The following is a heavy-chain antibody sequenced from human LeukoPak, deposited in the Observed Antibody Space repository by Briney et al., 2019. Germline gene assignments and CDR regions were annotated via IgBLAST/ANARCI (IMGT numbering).Heavy chain of an antibody. Sequence: ASVKVSCKASGYTFTGYYMHWVRQAPGQGLEWMGWINPNSGGTNYAQKFQGRVTMTRDTSISTAYMELSRLRSDDTAVYYCARESYIVVVPSTFDIWGQGTMVTVSS. V-gene: IGHV1-2*02. CDR2: INPNSGGT. CDR1: GYTFTGYY. D-gene: IGHD2-2*01. J-gene: IGHJ3*02. CDR3: ARESYIVVVPSTFDI.